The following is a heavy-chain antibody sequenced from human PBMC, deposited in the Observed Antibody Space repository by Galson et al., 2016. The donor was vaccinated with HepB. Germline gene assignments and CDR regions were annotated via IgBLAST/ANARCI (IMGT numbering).Heavy chain of an antibody. D-gene: IGHD4-11*01. V-gene: IGHV4-31*03. J-gene: IGHJ3*02. CDR2: IYYSGST. CDR1: GGSISSAGYY. CDR3: ASVTTVTTGHAFDI. Sequence: TLSLTCTVSGGSISSAGYYWSWIRQHPGKGLEWIGYIYYSGSTYYNPSLKSRVTIPVDTSKNQFSLKLSSVTAADTAVYYRASVTTVTTGHAFDIWGQGTMVTVSS.